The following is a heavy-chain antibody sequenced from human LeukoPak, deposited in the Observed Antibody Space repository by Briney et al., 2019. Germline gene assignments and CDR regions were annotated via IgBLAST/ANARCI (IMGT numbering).Heavy chain of an antibody. D-gene: IGHD3-22*01. Sequence: WASVKVSCKASGYTFTGYYMHWVRQAPGQGLEWMGWINPNSGGTNYAQKFQGRVTMTRDTSISTAYMELSRLRSDDTAVYYCARDGYYDSSGYYYPLFDYWGQGTLVTVSS. CDR2: INPNSGGT. CDR3: ARDGYYDSSGYYYPLFDY. CDR1: GYTFTGYY. V-gene: IGHV1-2*02. J-gene: IGHJ4*02.